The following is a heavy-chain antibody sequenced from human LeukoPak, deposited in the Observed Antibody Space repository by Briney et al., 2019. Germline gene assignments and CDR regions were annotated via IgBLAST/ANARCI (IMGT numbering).Heavy chain of an antibody. J-gene: IGHJ4*02. CDR3: ARGRPHGNDY. Sequence: GGSLRLSCAASGFTFASFAMNWVRQAPGKGLVWVSRIASDGSSTTYADSVKGRFSISRDNAKNTLYLQMNSLRVEDTAVYYCARGRPHGNDYWGQGTLVTVSS. CDR1: GFTFASFA. CDR2: IASDGSST. V-gene: IGHV3-74*01. D-gene: IGHD4-23*01.